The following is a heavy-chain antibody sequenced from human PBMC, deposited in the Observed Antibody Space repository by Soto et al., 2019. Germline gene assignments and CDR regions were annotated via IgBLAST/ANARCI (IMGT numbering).Heavy chain of an antibody. CDR1: GGSVRSSRYY. CDR3: ARLDYSNISSTYHYYIDV. J-gene: IGHJ6*03. CDR2: IYFSGNT. Sequence: SETLSLTCTVSGGSVRSSRYYWGWIRQPPGKGLEWIGSIYFSGNTYYNPSLKSRVTVSFDTSTNQFSLRLSSVTAADTAVYFCARLDYSNISSTYHYYIDVWGKGTTVTVS. D-gene: IGHD4-4*01. V-gene: IGHV4-39*01.